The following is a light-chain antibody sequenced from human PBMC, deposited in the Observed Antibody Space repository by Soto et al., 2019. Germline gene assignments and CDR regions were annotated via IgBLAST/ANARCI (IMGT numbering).Light chain of an antibody. Sequence: QYALTQPASVFGSPGQSITISCTGTSSDVGGYDSVSWYQQHPGKAPKVMIFDVSKRPSGVSNRFSGSKSGNTASLSIAGLQSEDEAHHCYRSSTGNVTRVFLGG. CDR1: SSDVGGYDS. CDR3: RSSTGNVTRV. V-gene: IGLV2-14*03. J-gene: IGLJ3*02. CDR2: DVS.